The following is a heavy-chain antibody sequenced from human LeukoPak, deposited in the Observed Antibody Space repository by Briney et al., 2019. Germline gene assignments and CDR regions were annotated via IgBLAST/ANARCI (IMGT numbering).Heavy chain of an antibody. CDR1: GFSLSGYW. D-gene: IGHD2-15*01. CDR2: NNGDGSTT. J-gene: IGHJ5*02. CDR3: ARDPRNVGLAP. V-gene: IGHV3-74*01. Sequence: GGSLRLSCVASGFSLSGYWMYWVRQAPGKGLMYILRNNGDGSTTNYADVVKGRFTMSRDNVKNTLYLQMNSLRVEDTAVYYCARDPRNVGLAPWGQGTLVTVSS.